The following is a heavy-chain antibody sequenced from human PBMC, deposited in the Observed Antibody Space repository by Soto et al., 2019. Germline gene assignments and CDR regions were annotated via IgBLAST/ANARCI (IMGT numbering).Heavy chain of an antibody. D-gene: IGHD4-17*01. CDR2: IYPGDSDT. CDR1: GYSFTIYW. J-gene: IGHJ4*02. V-gene: IGHV5-51*01. CDR3: ARVSYGAADY. Sequence: PGESLKISCKGSGYSFTIYWIGWVRQMPGKGLEWMGIIYPGDSDTKYSPSFEGQVTTSVDKSTSTAYLQWSSLKASDTAMYFCARVSYGAADYWGQGTLVTAPQ.